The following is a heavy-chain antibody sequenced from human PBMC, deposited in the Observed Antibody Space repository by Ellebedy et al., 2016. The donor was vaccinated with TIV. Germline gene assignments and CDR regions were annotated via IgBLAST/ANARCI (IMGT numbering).Heavy chain of an antibody. V-gene: IGHV1-69*13. D-gene: IGHD2-2*02. CDR3: ARASDNTPLHS. CDR2: IIPISATP. J-gene: IGHJ5*02. Sequence: AASVKVSCKTSGGTFISSAFSWVRQAPGQGLEWMGGIIPISATPHYAQKFQGRVTFTADESTGTVYMDLSSLRSEDTAMYYCARASDNTPLHSWGQGTLVTVSS. CDR1: GGTFISSA.